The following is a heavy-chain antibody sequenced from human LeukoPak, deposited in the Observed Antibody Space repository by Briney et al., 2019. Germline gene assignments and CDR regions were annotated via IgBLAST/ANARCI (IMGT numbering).Heavy chain of an antibody. D-gene: IGHD5-18*01. J-gene: IGHJ2*01. CDR2: IYYSGST. Sequence: SETLSLSCTVSGGSISSYYWSWIRQPPGKGLEWMGYIYYSGSTNYNPSLKSRVTISVDTSRNQFSLKLSSVTAADTAVYYCARRHDTAMVSDLWGRGTLVTVSS. V-gene: IGHV4-59*08. CDR1: GGSISSYY. CDR3: ARRHDTAMVSDL.